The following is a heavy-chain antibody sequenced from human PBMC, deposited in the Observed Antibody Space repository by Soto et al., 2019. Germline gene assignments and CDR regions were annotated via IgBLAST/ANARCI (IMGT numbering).Heavy chain of an antibody. CDR1: GFTFSSYE. J-gene: IGHJ4*02. CDR2: ISSSGGTI. D-gene: IGHD3-10*01. Sequence: ESGGGLVQPGGSLRLSCAASGFTFSSYEMNWVRQAPGKGLEWVSYISSSGGTIYYADSVKGRFTISRDNAKNSLYLQMNSLRAEDTAVYYCARDRRGDGVHNVDYWGQGTLVTVSS. CDR3: ARDRRGDGVHNVDY. V-gene: IGHV3-48*03.